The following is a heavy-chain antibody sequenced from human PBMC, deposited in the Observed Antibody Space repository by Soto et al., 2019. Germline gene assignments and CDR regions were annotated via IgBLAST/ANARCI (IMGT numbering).Heavy chain of an antibody. CDR3: AKERYAVAGTSIDY. CDR1: GFTFSSYA. Sequence: EVQLLESGGNLVQPGGSLRLSCAASGFTFSSYAMSWVRQAPGKGLEWVSAISGSGGSKYYADSVKGRFTISRDSSKNTLYVQMNSLRADDTAVYYCAKERYAVAGTSIDYWGQGTVVTVSS. J-gene: IGHJ4*02. V-gene: IGHV3-23*01. D-gene: IGHD6-19*01. CDR2: ISGSGGSK.